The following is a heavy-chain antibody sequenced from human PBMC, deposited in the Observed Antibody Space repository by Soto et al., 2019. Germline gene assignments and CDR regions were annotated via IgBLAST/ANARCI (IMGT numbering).Heavy chain of an antibody. CDR3: VRDTYFSDSSSYTRCFDF. V-gene: IGHV3-72*01. CDR2: SRNQANGYST. Sequence: EVQLVESGGGLVQPGGSLRLSCSVSGFTLSDHYIDWVRQAPGKGLEWVGRSRNQANGYSTIYAASVKGRFTTSRDDSKNLVYLQMESLRTEDTAVYYCVRDTYFSDSSSYTRCFDFWGQGALVTVFS. CDR1: GFTLSDHY. J-gene: IGHJ4*02. D-gene: IGHD3-22*01.